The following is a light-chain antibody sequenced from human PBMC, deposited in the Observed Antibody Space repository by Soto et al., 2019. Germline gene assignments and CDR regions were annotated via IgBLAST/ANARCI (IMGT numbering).Light chain of an antibody. CDR2: DHA. CDR1: SSNVGAGFG. Sequence: QSVLTQPPSVSGAPVQRVTISCAGSSSNVGAGFGVHWYQQLPGTAPKLLIFDHANRPSGVPDRFSGSKSGTSASLAITGLQAEDEADYYCQSYDSSLRGSVFGTGTKVTVL. CDR3: QSYDSSLRGSV. V-gene: IGLV1-40*01. J-gene: IGLJ1*01.